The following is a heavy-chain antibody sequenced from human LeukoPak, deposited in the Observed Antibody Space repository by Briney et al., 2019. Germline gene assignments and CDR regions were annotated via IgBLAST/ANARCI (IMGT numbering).Heavy chain of an antibody. V-gene: IGHV4-4*02. J-gene: IGHJ4*02. D-gene: IGHD3-10*01. Sequence: SGTLSLACAVSGVSISSNLWWTWVRQPAGKGLEWIAEIHHSGSINYNPSLKSRVTISVDKAKNQFSLNLNSVTAADTAVYYCARGGDRSFDYWGQGTLVTVSS. CDR3: ARGGDRSFDY. CDR1: GVSISSNLW. CDR2: IHHSGSI.